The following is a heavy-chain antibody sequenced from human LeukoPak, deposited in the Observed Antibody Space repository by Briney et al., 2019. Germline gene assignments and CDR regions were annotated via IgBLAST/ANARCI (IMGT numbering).Heavy chain of an antibody. J-gene: IGHJ4*02. V-gene: IGHV3-7*01. CDR3: AKSITILGVAFDY. Sequence: PGGSLRLSCAASGFTFSSYWMSWVRQAPGKGLEWVANIKQDGSEKYYVDSVKGRFTISRDNAKNSLYLQMNSLRAEDTAVYYCAKSITILGVAFDYWGQGTLVTVSS. D-gene: IGHD3-3*01. CDR1: GFTFSSYW. CDR2: IKQDGSEK.